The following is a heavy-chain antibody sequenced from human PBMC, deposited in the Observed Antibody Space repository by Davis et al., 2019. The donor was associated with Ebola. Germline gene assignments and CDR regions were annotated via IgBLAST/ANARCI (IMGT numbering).Heavy chain of an antibody. CDR3: ARNYYGSGTPRGPFDP. V-gene: IGHV3-74*03. CDR1: GFSFSRYW. CDR2: IKSDGTTI. Sequence: HTGGSLRPSCAASGFSFSRYWMHWVRQAPGKVLVWVSRIKSDGTTISYADSVKGRFTISRDNSKNTLYLQMNSLRAEDTAVYYCARNYYGSGTPRGPFDPWGQGTLVTVSS. J-gene: IGHJ5*02. D-gene: IGHD3-10*01.